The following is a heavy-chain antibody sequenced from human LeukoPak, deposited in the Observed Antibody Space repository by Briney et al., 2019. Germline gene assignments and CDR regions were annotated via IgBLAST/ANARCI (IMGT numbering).Heavy chain of an antibody. CDR3: VKDDGWVQYAN. D-gene: IGHD5-24*01. Sequence: QAGGSLRLSCAASGFTFSSYAMSWVRQAPGKGLEWVSVISGSGTNTYYADSVKGRFIISRDNSKNTVYLQMNSLSAEDAAVYYCVKDDGWVQYANWGQGTLVTVSS. V-gene: IGHV3-23*01. CDR1: GFTFSSYA. CDR2: ISGSGTNT. J-gene: IGHJ4*02.